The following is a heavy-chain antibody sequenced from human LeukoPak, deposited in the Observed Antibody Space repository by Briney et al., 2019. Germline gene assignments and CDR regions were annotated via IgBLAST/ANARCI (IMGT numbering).Heavy chain of an antibody. D-gene: IGHD2-21*02. V-gene: IGHV4-38-2*02. CDR1: GYSISSGYY. Sequence: SETLSLTCTVSGYSISSGYYWGWIRQPPGKGLEGIGSISYSGSIYYNPSLKSRVTISVDTSKNQFSLRLSSVIAADTAVYYCARGGGDYFNWFDPWGQGTLVTVSS. CDR3: ARGGGDYFNWFDP. CDR2: ISYSGSI. J-gene: IGHJ5*02.